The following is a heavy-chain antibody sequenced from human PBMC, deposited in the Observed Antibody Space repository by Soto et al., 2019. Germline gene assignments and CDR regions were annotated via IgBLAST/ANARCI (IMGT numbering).Heavy chain of an antibody. CDR1: GFTFSSYE. V-gene: IGHV3-48*03. CDR3: AGPIYGAINFDY. J-gene: IGHJ4*02. Sequence: EVQLVQSGGGLVQPGGSLRLSCAASGFTFSSYEMNWVRQAPGKGLEWVSYISSSGSTIYYADSVKGRFTISRDNAKNSLYLQMNSLRAEDTAVYYCAGPIYGAINFDYWGQGTLVTVSS. CDR2: ISSSGSTI. D-gene: IGHD3-10*01.